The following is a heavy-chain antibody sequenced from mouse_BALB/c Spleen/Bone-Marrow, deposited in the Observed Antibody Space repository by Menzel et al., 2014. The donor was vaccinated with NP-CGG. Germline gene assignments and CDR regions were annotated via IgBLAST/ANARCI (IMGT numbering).Heavy chain of an antibody. V-gene: IGHV1-9*01. CDR2: ILPGSGST. J-gene: IGHJ4*01. Sequence: QVQLQQSGAELLKPGASVKISCRATGYTFSSYWIEWVKQRPGHGLEWIGEILPGSGSTNYNEKFKGKATFTADTSSNTAYMQLSSLTSEDSAVYYCATGGSTMDHWAQATPVTVSS. D-gene: IGHD1-1*02. CDR1: GYTFSSYW. CDR3: ATGGSTMDH.